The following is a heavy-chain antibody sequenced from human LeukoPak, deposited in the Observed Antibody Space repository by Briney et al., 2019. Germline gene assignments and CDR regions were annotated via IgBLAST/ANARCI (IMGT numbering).Heavy chain of an antibody. Sequence: VASVKVSCTASGYTFTSYDINWVRQATGQGLEWMGWMNPNSGNTGYAQKFQGRVTMTRNTSISTAYMELSSLRSEDTAVYYCAGAIVGATSYYFDYWGQGTLVTVSS. CDR3: AGAIVGATSYYFDY. J-gene: IGHJ4*02. CDR2: MNPNSGNT. D-gene: IGHD1-26*01. CDR1: GYTFTSYD. V-gene: IGHV1-8*01.